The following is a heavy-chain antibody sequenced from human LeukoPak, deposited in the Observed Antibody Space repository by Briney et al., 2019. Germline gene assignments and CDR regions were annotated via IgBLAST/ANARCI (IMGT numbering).Heavy chain of an antibody. CDR3: ARGSLYYDYVWGDY. CDR2: INPNSGGT. Sequence: ASVKVSCKASGYTFTGYYMHWVRQAPGQGLEWMGWINPNSGGTNYAQKFQGRVTMTRDTSTSTVYMELSSLRSEDTAVYYCARGSLYYDYVWGDYWGQGTLVTVSS. CDR1: GYTFTGYY. J-gene: IGHJ4*02. D-gene: IGHD3-16*01. V-gene: IGHV1-2*02.